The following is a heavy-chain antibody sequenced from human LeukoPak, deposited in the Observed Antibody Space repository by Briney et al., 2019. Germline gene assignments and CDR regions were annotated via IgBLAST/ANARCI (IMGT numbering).Heavy chain of an antibody. CDR3: AGTIAVAGTGVFDY. Sequence: SETLSLTCAVYGGSFSGYYWSWIRQPPGKGLEWIGEINHSGSTTYNPSLKSRVTISVDTSKNQFSLKLSSVTAADTAVYYCAGTIAVAGTGVFDYWGQGTLVTVSS. J-gene: IGHJ4*02. CDR1: GGSFSGYY. CDR2: INHSGST. V-gene: IGHV4-34*01. D-gene: IGHD6-19*01.